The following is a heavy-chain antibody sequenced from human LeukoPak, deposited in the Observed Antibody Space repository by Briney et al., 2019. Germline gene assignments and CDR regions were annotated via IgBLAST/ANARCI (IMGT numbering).Heavy chain of an antibody. Sequence: GGSLRLSCAASGFSFSDAWMNWVRQAPGKGLEWVSSITGSSYIYYADSVKGRFTISRDNAKNSLYLQMNSLRAGDTALYYCARDRELRYCSSTSCYNYFGMDVWGRGTTVTVSS. CDR3: ARDRELRYCSSTSCYNYFGMDV. V-gene: IGHV3-69-1*01. J-gene: IGHJ6*02. D-gene: IGHD2-2*02. CDR1: GFSFSDAW. CDR2: ITGSSYI.